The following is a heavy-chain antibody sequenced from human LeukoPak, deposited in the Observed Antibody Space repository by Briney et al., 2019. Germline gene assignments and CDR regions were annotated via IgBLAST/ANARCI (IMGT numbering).Heavy chain of an antibody. CDR3: ARWSTYYYFDF. Sequence: SETLSLTCTVSSGSISSYYWSWIRQPPGKGLEWIGDIYYSGSTNYNPSLESRVAIPVDASRSQFSLNLSSVTAADTAVYYCARWSTYYYFDFWGLGTLVTVSS. V-gene: IGHV4-59*01. J-gene: IGHJ4*02. D-gene: IGHD2-21*01. CDR1: SGSISSYY. CDR2: IYYSGST.